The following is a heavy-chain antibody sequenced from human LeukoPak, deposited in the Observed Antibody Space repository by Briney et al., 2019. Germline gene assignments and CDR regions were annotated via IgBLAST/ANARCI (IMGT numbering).Heavy chain of an antibody. CDR3: VRGGGNFDF. CDR2: INKDGSEK. V-gene: IGHV3-7*04. Sequence: GGSLRLSCAASGFTLSTSWMSWVRQAPGKGLEWVVNINKDGSEKNYVDSVKGRFSISRDNAKNSLYLQMNSLRGEDTAVYYCVRGGGNFDFWGQGILVTVSS. J-gene: IGHJ4*02. D-gene: IGHD3-16*01. CDR1: GFTLSTSW.